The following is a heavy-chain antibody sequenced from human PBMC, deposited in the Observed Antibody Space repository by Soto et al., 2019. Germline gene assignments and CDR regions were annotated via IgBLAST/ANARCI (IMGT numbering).Heavy chain of an antibody. J-gene: IGHJ4*02. CDR1: GFSFSDYY. D-gene: IGHD6-13*01. CDR2: IDFTSNSI. Sequence: GGSLRLSCAASGFSFSDYYMSWIRQAPGKGLEWVSYIDFTSNSIYYADSVKGRFTISRDNAKNSLYLQMNSLRAEDTAVYYCARDIEPPGLFFDYWGQRTLVTVSS. CDR3: ARDIEPPGLFFDY. V-gene: IGHV3-11*01.